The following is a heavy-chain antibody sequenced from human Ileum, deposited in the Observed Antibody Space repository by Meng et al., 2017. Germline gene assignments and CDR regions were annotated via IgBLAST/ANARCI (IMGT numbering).Heavy chain of an antibody. J-gene: IGHJ4*02. V-gene: IGHV4-34*01. CDR2: INHSGST. CDR3: ARVSSMIMVYGGSYFDY. CDR1: GGSFSGYY. D-gene: IGHD2-8*01. Sequence: QAASQPWGAGLVKPSETLSLTCAVYGGSFSGYYWSWIRQPPGKGLEWIGEINHSGSTNYNPSLKSRVTISVDTSKNQFSLKLSSVTAADTAVYYCARVSSMIMVYGGSYFDYWGQGTLVTASS.